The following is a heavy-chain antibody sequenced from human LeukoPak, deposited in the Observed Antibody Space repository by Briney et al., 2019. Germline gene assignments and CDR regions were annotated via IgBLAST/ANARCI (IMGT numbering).Heavy chain of an antibody. D-gene: IGHD2-2*01. CDR2: IYPGDSDS. J-gene: IGHJ4*02. CDR3: ARSYCGSTSCPFDY. CDR1: GYSFTTYW. V-gene: IGHV5-51*01. Sequence: GESLKISCKGSGYSFTTYWIGWVRQMPGKGLEWMGIIYPGDSDSTYSPSFQGQVTISVDKSLSTAYLQWSSLKASDTAMYYCARSYCGSTSCPFDYWGQGTLVTVPS.